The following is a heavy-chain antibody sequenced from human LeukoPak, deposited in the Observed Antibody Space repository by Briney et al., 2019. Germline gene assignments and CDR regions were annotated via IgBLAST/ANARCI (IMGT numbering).Heavy chain of an antibody. CDR3: ARGGWYYFDY. J-gene: IGHJ4*02. CDR2: INSSGGTT. V-gene: IGHV1-46*01. Sequence: ASVTVSCKASGHTFTGYYMHWVRQAPGQGLEWMGIINSSGGTTSYTQKFQGRVTMTRDTSTSTVYMELSSLRSEDTAVYYCARGGWYYFDYWGQGTLVTVSS. CDR1: GHTFTGYY. D-gene: IGHD6-19*01.